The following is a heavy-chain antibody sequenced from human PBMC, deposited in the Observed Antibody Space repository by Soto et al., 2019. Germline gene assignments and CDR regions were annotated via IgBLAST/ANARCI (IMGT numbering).Heavy chain of an antibody. CDR3: AKEHYNRYYYYGMDV. CDR2: ISGSGDST. V-gene: IGHV3-23*01. J-gene: IGHJ6*02. D-gene: IGHD4-4*01. CDR1: GFTFSRYA. Sequence: EVQLLESGGGLVQPGGSLRLSCAASGFTFSRYAMSWVRKAPGKGLEWVSVISGSGDSTYYADSVKGRFTISRDNSKNTLDLQMNSLRAEDTAVYYCAKEHYNRYYYYGMDVWGQGTAVTVSS.